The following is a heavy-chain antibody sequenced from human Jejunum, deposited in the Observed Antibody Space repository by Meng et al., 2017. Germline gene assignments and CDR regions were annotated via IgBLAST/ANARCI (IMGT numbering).Heavy chain of an antibody. CDR1: GGSSSGFY. CDR2: IHPSGST. D-gene: IGHD1-14*01. J-gene: IGHJ4*02. CDR3: TRGTDRAKSGDY. Sequence: HVKLQQWCGGLFKPSETLSLTWAVYGGSSSGFYLSWIRQPPGKGLEWIGEIHPSGSTDYNPSLKSRLTISLDTSKNQFSLSLNSATAADTGIYYCTRGTDRAKSGDYWGQGTLVTVSS. V-gene: IGHV4-34*01.